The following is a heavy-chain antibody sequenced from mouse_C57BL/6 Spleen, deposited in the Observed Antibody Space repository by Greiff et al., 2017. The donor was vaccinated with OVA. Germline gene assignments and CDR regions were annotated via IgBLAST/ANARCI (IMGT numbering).Heavy chain of an antibody. J-gene: IGHJ2*01. CDR1: GYTFTSYW. CDR2: IHPNSGST. Sequence: VQLQQSGAELVKPGASVKLSCKASGYTFTSYWMHWVKQRPGQGLEWIGMIHPNSGSTNYNEKFKSKATLTVDKSSSTAYMQLSSLTSEDSAVYYCARWGYYGSSYEDYWGQGTTLTVSS. CDR3: ARWGYYGSSYEDY. V-gene: IGHV1-64*01. D-gene: IGHD1-1*01.